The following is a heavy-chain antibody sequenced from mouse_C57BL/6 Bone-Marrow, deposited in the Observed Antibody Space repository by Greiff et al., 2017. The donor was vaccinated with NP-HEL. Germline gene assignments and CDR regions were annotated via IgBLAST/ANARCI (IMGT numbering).Heavy chain of an antibody. V-gene: IGHV1-63*01. Sequence: VQVVESGAELVRPGTSVKMSCKASGYTFTNYWIGWAKQRPGHGLEWIGDIYPGGGYTNYNEKFKGKATLTADKSSSTAYMQFSSLTSEDSAIYYCERDGYLYAMDYWGQGTSVTVSS. J-gene: IGHJ4*01. CDR3: ERDGYLYAMDY. CDR1: GYTFTNYW. D-gene: IGHD2-3*01. CDR2: IYPGGGYT.